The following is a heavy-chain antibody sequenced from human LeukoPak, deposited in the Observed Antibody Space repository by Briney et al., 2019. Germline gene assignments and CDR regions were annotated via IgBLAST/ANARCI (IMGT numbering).Heavy chain of an antibody. CDR3: AKDISPNHSNALSS. J-gene: IGHJ4*02. Sequence: PGGSLRRSCAASGFKFDDYAMHWVRQVPGKGLEWVSIISWNSGNIAYADSVKGRFTISRDNANNSLSLQMNSLRVEDTALYYCAKDISPNHSNALSSWGQGTLVIVSS. CDR1: GFKFDDYA. V-gene: IGHV3-9*01. D-gene: IGHD3-16*01. CDR2: ISWNSGNI.